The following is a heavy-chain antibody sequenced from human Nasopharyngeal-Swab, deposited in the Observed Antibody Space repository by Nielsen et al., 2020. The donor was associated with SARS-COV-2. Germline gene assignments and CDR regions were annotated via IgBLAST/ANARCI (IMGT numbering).Heavy chain of an antibody. CDR3: ARVPAELQWLADYYYGMDV. CDR2: IFHSGST. J-gene: IGHJ6*02. Sequence: SETLSLTCTVSGGSISSGSYYWSWIRQPPGKGLEWIGYIFHSGSTNYNPSLKSRVTISVDTSKNQFSLRLSSVTAADTAVYYCARVPAELQWLADYYYGMDVWGQGTTVTVSS. V-gene: IGHV4-61*01. CDR1: GGSISSGSYY. D-gene: IGHD6-19*01.